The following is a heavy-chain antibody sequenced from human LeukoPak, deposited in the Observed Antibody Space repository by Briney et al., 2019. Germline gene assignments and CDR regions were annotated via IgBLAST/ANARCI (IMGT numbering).Heavy chain of an antibody. V-gene: IGHV3-7*01. CDR3: ARVSSKTMVRAIITKKNYYYYYMAV. D-gene: IGHD3-10*01. CDR2: IKQDGSEK. J-gene: IGHJ6*03. CDR1: EFTFRNYW. Sequence: QAGRSLRLSCAASEFTFRNYWMSWARQAPGKGLEWVANIKQDGSEKYYVDSVKGRFTISRDNAKNSLYLQMNSLRAEDTAMYYCARVSSKTMVRAIITKKNYYYYYMAVWGKGTTVTISS.